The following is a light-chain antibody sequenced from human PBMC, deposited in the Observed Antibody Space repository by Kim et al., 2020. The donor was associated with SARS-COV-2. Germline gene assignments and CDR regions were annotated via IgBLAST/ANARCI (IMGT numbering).Light chain of an antibody. CDR2: ANS. J-gene: IGLJ2*01. V-gene: IGLV1-40*01. Sequence: GVTISCTGSSSNTGAGYYVPCYQQLPGTAPKLLIYANSNRPSRVPDRFSGSKSGTSASLTITGLQAEDEADYYCQSYDSSLSASVFGGGTQLTVL. CDR3: QSYDSSLSASV. CDR1: SSNTGAGYY.